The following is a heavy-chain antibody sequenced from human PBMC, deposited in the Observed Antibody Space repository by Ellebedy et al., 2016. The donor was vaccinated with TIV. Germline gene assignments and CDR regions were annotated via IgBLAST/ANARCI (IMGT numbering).Heavy chain of an antibody. J-gene: IGHJ4*02. D-gene: IGHD6-6*01. Sequence: SETLSLTXTVSGGSISSYYWSWIRQPPGKGLEWIGEINHSGSTNYNPSLKSRVTISVDTSKNQFSLKLSSVTAADTAVYYCARSGRSSSSLRRYYFDYWGQGTLVTVSS. CDR3: ARSGRSSSSLRRYYFDY. V-gene: IGHV4-34*01. CDR2: INHSGST. CDR1: GGSISSYY.